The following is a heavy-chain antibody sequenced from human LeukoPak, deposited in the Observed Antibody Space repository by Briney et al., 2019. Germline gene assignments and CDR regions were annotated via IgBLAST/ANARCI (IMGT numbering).Heavy chain of an antibody. J-gene: IGHJ5*02. CDR1: GGSFSGYY. CDR3: ARGGYYGSGNDFRFDP. Sequence: SETLSLTCAVYGGSFSGYYWRWIRQPPGKGLEWIGEINHSGSTNYSPSLKSRVTISVDTSKNQFSLKLSSVTAADTAIYYCARGGYYGSGNDFRFDPWGQGTLVTVSS. CDR2: INHSGST. V-gene: IGHV4-34*01. D-gene: IGHD3-10*01.